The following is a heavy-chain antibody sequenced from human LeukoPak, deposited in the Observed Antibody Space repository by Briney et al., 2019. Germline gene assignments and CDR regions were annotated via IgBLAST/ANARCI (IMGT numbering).Heavy chain of an antibody. Sequence: SETLSLTCTVSGGSISSYYWSWIRQPPGKGLEWIGYIYYSGSTNYNPSLKSRVTISVDTSKNQFSLKLSSVTAADTAVYYCARTSSGLAYFDLWGRGTLVTVSS. CDR3: ARTSSGLAYFDL. D-gene: IGHD6-19*01. V-gene: IGHV4-59*08. CDR1: GGSISSYY. CDR2: IYYSGST. J-gene: IGHJ2*01.